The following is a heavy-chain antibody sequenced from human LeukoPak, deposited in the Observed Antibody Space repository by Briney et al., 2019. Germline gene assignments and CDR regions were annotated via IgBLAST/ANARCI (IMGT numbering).Heavy chain of an antibody. J-gene: IGHJ6*02. CDR3: ARVARGYSGYDLYYYYGMDV. CDR2: INHSGST. D-gene: IGHD5-12*01. CDR1: GGSFSGYY. Sequence: SETLSLTCAVYGGSFSGYYWSWIRQPPGKGLEWIGEINHSGSTNYNPSLKSRVTISVDTSKNQFSLKLSSVTAADTAVYYYARVARGYSGYDLYYYYGMDVWGQGTTVTVSS. V-gene: IGHV4-34*01.